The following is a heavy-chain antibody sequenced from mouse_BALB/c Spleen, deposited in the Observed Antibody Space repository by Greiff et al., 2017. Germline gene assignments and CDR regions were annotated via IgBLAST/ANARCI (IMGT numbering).Heavy chain of an antibody. V-gene: IGHV2-9-2*01. CDR2: IWTGGGT. J-gene: IGHJ2*01. CDR3: VRDGGWFDY. CDR1: GFSLTSYD. Sequence: QVQLQQSGPGLVAPSQSLSITCTVSGFSLTSYDISWIRQPPGKGLEWLGVIWTGGGTNYNSAFMSRLSISKDNSKSQVFLKMNSLQTDDTAIYYCVRDGGWFDYWGQGTTLTVSS. D-gene: IGHD3-3*01.